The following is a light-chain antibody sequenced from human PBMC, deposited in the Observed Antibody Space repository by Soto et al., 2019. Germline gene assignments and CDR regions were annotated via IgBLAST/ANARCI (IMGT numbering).Light chain of an antibody. J-gene: IGKJ1*01. CDR3: HQYGTSPRT. CDR2: GAS. V-gene: IGKV3-20*01. CDR1: QRASTY. Sequence: DILLTQSPGTLSLSPGERATLSCRASQRASTYLAWYLQKPGQAPRLLIYGASSRATGIPDSFSGSGSGTDFNLTISRREPEDVVVYYCHQYGTSPRTFGQGTKVDIK.